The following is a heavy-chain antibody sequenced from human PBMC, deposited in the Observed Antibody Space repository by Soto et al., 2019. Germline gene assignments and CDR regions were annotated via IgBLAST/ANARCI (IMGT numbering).Heavy chain of an antibody. V-gene: IGHV4-4*02. CDR1: SGSISSSNL. CDR2: IYHSGST. CDR3: ARGLWFGEFSAWFDP. D-gene: IGHD3-10*01. J-gene: IGHJ5*02. Sequence: SETLSLTCAVSSGSISSSNLWSWVRQPPGKGLEWIGEIYHSGSTNYNPSLKSRVTISVDKSKNQFSLKLSSVTAADTAVYYCARGLWFGEFSAWFDPWGQGTLVTVSS.